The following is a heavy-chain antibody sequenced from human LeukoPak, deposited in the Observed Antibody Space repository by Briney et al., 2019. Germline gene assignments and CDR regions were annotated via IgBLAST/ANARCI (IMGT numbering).Heavy chain of an antibody. Sequence: SSETLSLTCTVSGYSISSGYYWGWIRQPPGKGLEWIGSIYHSGSTYYNPSLKSRVTISVDTSKNQFSLKLSSVTAADTAVYYCARDSPIRSMDVWGKGTTVTVPS. CDR3: ARDSPIRSMDV. J-gene: IGHJ6*03. D-gene: IGHD3-16*01. CDR2: IYHSGST. V-gene: IGHV4-38-2*02. CDR1: GYSISSGYY.